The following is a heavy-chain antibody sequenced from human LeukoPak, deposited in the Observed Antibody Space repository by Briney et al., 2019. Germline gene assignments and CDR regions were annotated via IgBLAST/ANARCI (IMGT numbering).Heavy chain of an antibody. Sequence: ASVKVSRKASGYTFTSYDINWERQATGQGLEWMGWMNPNSGNTGYAQKFQGRVTMTRNTSISTAYMELSSLRSEDTAVYYCARGRGFCSSTRCYNWFDPWGQGTLVTVSS. D-gene: IGHD2-2*01. CDR2: MNPNSGNT. CDR1: GYTFTSYD. V-gene: IGHV1-8*01. J-gene: IGHJ5*02. CDR3: ARGRGFCSSTRCYNWFDP.